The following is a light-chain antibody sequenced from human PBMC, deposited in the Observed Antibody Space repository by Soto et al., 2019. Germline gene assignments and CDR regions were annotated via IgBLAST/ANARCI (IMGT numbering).Light chain of an antibody. V-gene: IGKV1-39*01. J-gene: IGKJ1*01. CDR2: AAS. Sequence: DLQMTQSPSSLSASVGDKVTITCRASQSISSYLNWYQQKPGKAPNLLIYAASYLQSGVPSRFSGSGSGTDFTLTISSLQPEDFATYYCQQSYNTPRTFGQGTKVEIK. CDR3: QQSYNTPRT. CDR1: QSISSY.